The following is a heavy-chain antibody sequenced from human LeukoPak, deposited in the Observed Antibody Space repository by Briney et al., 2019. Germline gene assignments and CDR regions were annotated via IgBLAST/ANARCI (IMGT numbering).Heavy chain of an antibody. CDR2: ISRSGSTK. CDR3: ARIPILRYYDWFPGAFDI. V-gene: IGHV3-11*01. D-gene: IGHD3-9*01. J-gene: IGHJ3*02. CDR1: GFTFSDYN. Sequence: GGSLRLSCAASGFTFSDYNMRWIRQAPGKGLEWVSSISRSGSTKYYADSVKGRFTISRDNAKNSLFLQMNSLRAEDTAVYYCARIPILRYYDWFPGAFDIWGQGTMVTVSS.